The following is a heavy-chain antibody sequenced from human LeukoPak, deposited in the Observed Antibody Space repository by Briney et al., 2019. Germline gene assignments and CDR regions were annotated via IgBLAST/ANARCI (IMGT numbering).Heavy chain of an antibody. D-gene: IGHD3-16*01. Sequence: PGGSLRLSCAASGXTFSGQWLNWVRQAPGQGLEWVANIKYDGSEEYYADSVKGRFTISRDNAKNSLSLQMNYVRAGDTAIYYCAYTNHLTYWGQGALVTVSS. CDR1: GXTFSGQW. CDR2: IKYDGSEE. J-gene: IGHJ4*02. CDR3: AYTNHLTY. V-gene: IGHV3-7*01.